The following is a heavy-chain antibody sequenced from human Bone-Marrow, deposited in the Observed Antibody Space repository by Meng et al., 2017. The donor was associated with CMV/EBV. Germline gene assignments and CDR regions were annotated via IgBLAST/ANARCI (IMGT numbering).Heavy chain of an antibody. J-gene: IGHJ3*02. V-gene: IGHV1-8*03. CDR3: ARACSSTNCHTERDAFDI. D-gene: IGHD2-2*02. CDR1: GYTFTSYD. Sequence: ASVKVSCKASGYTFTSYDINWVRQATGQGLEWMGWMNPNSGNTGYAQKFQGRVTITRNTSISTAYMELSSLRSEDTAVYYCARACSSTNCHTERDAFDIWGQGTMVTVSS. CDR2: MNPNSGNT.